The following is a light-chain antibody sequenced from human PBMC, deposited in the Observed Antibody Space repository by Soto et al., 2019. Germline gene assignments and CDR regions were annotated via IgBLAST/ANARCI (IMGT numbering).Light chain of an antibody. CDR2: DAS. CDR3: QQRSNWPPLS. J-gene: IGKJ4*01. V-gene: IGKV1-5*01. CDR1: QTINSW. Sequence: DIQMTQSPSTLSASVGDRVTITCRASQTINSWLAWYQQKPGTAPKVLIFDASSLKTGVPSRFSGSGSGTDFTLTISRLEPEDFAVYYCQQRSNWPPLSFGGGTKVDI.